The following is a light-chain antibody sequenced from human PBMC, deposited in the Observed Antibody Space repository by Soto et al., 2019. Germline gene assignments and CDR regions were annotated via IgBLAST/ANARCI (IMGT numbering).Light chain of an antibody. CDR1: SSDVGGYNY. Sequence: QSVLTQPASVSGSDGQSITISRTGTSSDVGGYNYVSWYQQRPGKAPKLMIFEVSKRPSGVSNRFSGSKSDNTASLTISGLQGDDEADYYCSSYTGNSPYFVFGTGTKVTVL. J-gene: IGLJ1*01. V-gene: IGLV2-14*01. CDR2: EVS. CDR3: SSYTGNSPYFV.